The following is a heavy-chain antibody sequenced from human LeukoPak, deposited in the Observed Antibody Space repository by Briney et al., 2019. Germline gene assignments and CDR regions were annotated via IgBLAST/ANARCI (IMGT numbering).Heavy chain of an antibody. CDR2: INHSGST. D-gene: IGHD5-24*01. Sequence: SETLSLTCAVYGGSFSGYYWSWIRQPPGKGLEWIGEINHSGSTNYNPSLKSRVTISVDTSKNQFSLKLSSVTAADTAVYYCARAREGYYYGMDVWGQGTTVTVSS. CDR1: GGSFSGYY. V-gene: IGHV4-34*01. CDR3: ARAREGYYYGMDV. J-gene: IGHJ6*02.